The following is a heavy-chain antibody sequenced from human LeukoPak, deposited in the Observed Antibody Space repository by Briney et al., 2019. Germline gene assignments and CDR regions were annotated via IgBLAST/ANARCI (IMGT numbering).Heavy chain of an antibody. CDR1: GFPFSSYG. Sequence: PGRSLRLSCAASGFPFSSYGMHWVRQAPEKGLEWVSTISHVGGTYYADSVRGRFTISRDDSKNMVYLQMDSLRAEDTAVYYCAKDREYDDSCDYNGWGQGTLVTVSS. V-gene: IGHV3-23*01. D-gene: IGHD3-22*01. CDR3: AKDREYDDSCDYNG. J-gene: IGHJ4*02. CDR2: ISHVGGT.